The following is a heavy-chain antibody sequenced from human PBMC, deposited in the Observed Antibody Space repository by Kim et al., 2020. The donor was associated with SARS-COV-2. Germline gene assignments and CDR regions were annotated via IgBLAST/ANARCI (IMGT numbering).Heavy chain of an antibody. J-gene: IGHJ5*02. Sequence: GESLKISCKVSGYSFTSHHINWVRQMPGKGLEWMGRIDPSDSYTNYNPSFQGHVTISVDKPVSTAYLQWSSLKASDTAIYYCARPRAYYDSSGYGSWGQG. V-gene: IGHV5-10-1*01. D-gene: IGHD3-22*01. CDR2: IDPSDSYT. CDR1: GYSFTSHH. CDR3: ARPRAYYDSSGYGS.